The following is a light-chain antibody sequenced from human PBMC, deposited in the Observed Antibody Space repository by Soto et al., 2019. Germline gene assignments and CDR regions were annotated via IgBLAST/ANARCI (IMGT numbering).Light chain of an antibody. CDR1: QGISSA. CDR3: QQSGT. V-gene: IGKV1-13*02. J-gene: IGKJ1*01. Sequence: AIQLTQSPSSLSASVGDRVTITCRASQGISSALAWYQQKPGKAPKLLIYDASSLESGVPSRFSGSGSGTDFTLTISILQPEDFATYYCQQSGTFGQGTKVEIK. CDR2: DAS.